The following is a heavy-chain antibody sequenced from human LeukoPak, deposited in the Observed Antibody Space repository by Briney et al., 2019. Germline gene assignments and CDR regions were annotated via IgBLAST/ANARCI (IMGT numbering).Heavy chain of an antibody. CDR2: FYSGGDT. CDR3: ARDSTGYWYFDL. D-gene: IGHD3-3*02. CDR1: GFIFSSYA. Sequence: PGGSLRLSCAASGFIFSSYAMNWVRQAPGKGLEWVSVFYSGGDTHYADSVKGRFTISRDNSKNTLYLQMNSLRAEDTAVYYCARDSTGYWYFDLWGRGTLVSVSS. V-gene: IGHV3-53*01. J-gene: IGHJ2*01.